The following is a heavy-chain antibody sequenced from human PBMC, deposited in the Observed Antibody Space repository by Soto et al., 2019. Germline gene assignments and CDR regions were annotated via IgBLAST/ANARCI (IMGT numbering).Heavy chain of an antibody. CDR3: AITHDYSTAY. J-gene: IGHJ4*02. CDR2: INHSGST. V-gene: IGHV4-34*01. D-gene: IGHD4-4*01. Sequence: SETLSLTCAVYGGSFSGYYWSWIRQPPGKGLEWIGEINHSGSTNYNPSLKSRVTISVDTSKNQFSLKLSSVTAADTAVYYCAITHDYSTAYWGQGTLVTVSS. CDR1: GGSFSGYY.